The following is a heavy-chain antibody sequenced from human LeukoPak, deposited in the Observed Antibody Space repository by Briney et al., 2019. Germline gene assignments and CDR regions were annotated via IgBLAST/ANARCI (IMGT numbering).Heavy chain of an antibody. V-gene: IGHV3-21*01. Sequence: GGSLRLSCAASGFTFSSYSMNWVRQAAGKGLEWVSSISSSSSYIYYADSVKGRFTISRDNAKNSLYLQMNSLRAEDTAVYYCATYNWNTVGYWGQGTLVTVSS. CDR1: GFTFSSYS. D-gene: IGHD1/OR15-1a*01. J-gene: IGHJ4*02. CDR3: ATYNWNTVGY. CDR2: ISSSSSYI.